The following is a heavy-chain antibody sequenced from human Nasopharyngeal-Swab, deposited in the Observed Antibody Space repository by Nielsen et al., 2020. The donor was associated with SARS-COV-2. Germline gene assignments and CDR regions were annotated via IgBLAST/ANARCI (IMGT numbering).Heavy chain of an antibody. CDR2: ISYSGST. V-gene: IGHV4-39*01. D-gene: IGHD4-17*01. J-gene: IGHJ4*02. Sequence: WIRPPPGKGLEWIGSISYSGSTYYNPSLKSRVTISVDTSKNQFSLKLSSVTAADTAVYYCARHALVTKDFDYWGQGTLVTVSS. CDR3: ARHALVTKDFDY.